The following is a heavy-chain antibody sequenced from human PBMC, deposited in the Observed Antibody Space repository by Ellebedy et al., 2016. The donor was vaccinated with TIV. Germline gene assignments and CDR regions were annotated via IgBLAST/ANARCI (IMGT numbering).Heavy chain of an antibody. CDR1: GYTFTSYA. Sequence: AASVKVSCKASGYTFTSYAMHWVRQAPGQRLEWMGWIHAGNGNTKSSQKFQGRVTITRDTSASTAYMEMSSLRSEDTAVYYCARVKWELTFDYWGQGTLVPVSS. CDR3: ARVKWELTFDY. D-gene: IGHD1-26*01. CDR2: IHAGNGNT. J-gene: IGHJ4*02. V-gene: IGHV1-3*01.